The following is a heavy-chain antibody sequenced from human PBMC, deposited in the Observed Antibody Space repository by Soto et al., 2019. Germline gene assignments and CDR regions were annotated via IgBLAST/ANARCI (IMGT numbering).Heavy chain of an antibody. CDR1: GFTFSNAW. V-gene: IGHV3-15*01. CDR2: IKSKTDGGTT. Sequence: GGSLRLSCAASGFTFSNAWMSCVRQAPGKGLEWVGRIKSKTDGGTTDYAAPVKGRFTISRDDSKNTLYLQMNSLKTEDTAVYYCTTYENWNPPTGTAFDIWGQGTMVTVSS. D-gene: IGHD1-1*01. J-gene: IGHJ3*02. CDR3: TTYENWNPPTGTAFDI.